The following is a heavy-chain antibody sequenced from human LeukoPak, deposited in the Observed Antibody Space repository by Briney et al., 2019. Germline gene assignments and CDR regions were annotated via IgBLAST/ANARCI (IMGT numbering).Heavy chain of an antibody. CDR1: GFTFSSYS. V-gene: IGHV3-48*01. CDR2: ISSSTSTI. Sequence: GGSLRLSCAASGFTFSSYSMNWVRQAPGKGLEWVSYISSSTSTIYYADSVKGRFTISRDNAKNSLYLQMNSLRAEDTAVYYCAKVEWGIAAAGLYYYYYMDVWGKGTTVTVSS. D-gene: IGHD6-13*01. J-gene: IGHJ6*03. CDR3: AKVEWGIAAAGLYYYYYMDV.